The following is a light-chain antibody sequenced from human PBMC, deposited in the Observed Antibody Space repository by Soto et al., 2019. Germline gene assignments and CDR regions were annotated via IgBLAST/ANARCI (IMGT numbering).Light chain of an antibody. J-gene: IGLJ3*02. CDR3: AAWDDSLNGNWV. CDR1: SSNIGRNT. CDR2: SNN. Sequence: QSVLTQPPSASGTPGQRVTISCSGSSSNIGRNTVNRYQQLPGTAPKLLVYSNNQRPSGVPDRFSGSKSGTSGSLAISGLQSEDEADYYCAAWDDSLNGNWVFGGGTKLTVL. V-gene: IGLV1-44*01.